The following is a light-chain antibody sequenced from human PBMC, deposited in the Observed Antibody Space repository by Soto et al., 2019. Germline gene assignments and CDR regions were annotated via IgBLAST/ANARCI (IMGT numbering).Light chain of an antibody. V-gene: IGLV4-69*01. J-gene: IGLJ1*01. CDR3: QTWTT. Sequence: QPVLTQSPSASASLGDSVKLTCTLSSGYSGLATTWHQQQPEKGPRYLMKVHSDGSHNKGGGIPDRFSGSSSGAERYLTISSLQTEDEADYYCQTWTTFGTGTKLTVL. CDR1: SGYSGLA. CDR2: VHSDGSH.